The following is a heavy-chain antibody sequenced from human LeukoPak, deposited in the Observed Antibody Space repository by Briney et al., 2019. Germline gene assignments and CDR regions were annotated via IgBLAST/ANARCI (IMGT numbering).Heavy chain of an antibody. J-gene: IGHJ4*02. Sequence: GRSLRLSCAASGFTFSSYTMHWVRQAPGKGLEWVALISFDGSDKYYADSVKGRFTISRDNAKNSLYLQMNSLRDEDTAVYYCARDLGGRYSSSLYYYFDYWGQGTLVTVSS. CDR2: ISFDGSDK. V-gene: IGHV3-30-3*01. CDR1: GFTFSSYT. D-gene: IGHD6-13*01. CDR3: ARDLGGRYSSSLYYYFDY.